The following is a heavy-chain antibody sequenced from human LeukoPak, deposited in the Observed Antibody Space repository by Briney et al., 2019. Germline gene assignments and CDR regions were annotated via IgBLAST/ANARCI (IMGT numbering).Heavy chain of an antibody. CDR1: GFTFSSYA. J-gene: IGHJ5*02. D-gene: IGHD2-8*02. V-gene: IGHV3-30-3*01. Sequence: GQSLRLSCAASGFTFSSYAMHWVRQAPGKGLEWVAVILFDGSNKYYADSVKGRFTISRDNSKNTLYLQMNSLRAEDTAVYYCARDLVVPPRSGNWFDPWGQGTLVTVSS. CDR2: ILFDGSNK. CDR3: ARDLVVPPRSGNWFDP.